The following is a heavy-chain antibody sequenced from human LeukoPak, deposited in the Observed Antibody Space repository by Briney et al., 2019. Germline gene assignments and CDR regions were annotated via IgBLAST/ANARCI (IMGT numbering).Heavy chain of an antibody. CDR2: IKRDGSEK. CDR3: AKGGYYYDSSGYPPDY. CDR1: GFTFSSYW. J-gene: IGHJ4*02. V-gene: IGHV3-7*01. Sequence: GGSLRLSCAASGFTFSSYWMSWVRQAPGKGLEWVANIKRDGSEKYYVDSVKGRFTISRDNAKNSLYLQMNSLRAEDTAVYYCAKGGYYYDSSGYPPDYWGQGTLVTVSS. D-gene: IGHD3-22*01.